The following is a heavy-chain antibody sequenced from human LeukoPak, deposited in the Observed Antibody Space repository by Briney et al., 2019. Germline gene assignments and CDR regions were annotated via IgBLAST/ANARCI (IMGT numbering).Heavy chain of an antibody. V-gene: IGHV3-7*01. CDR1: GFTFSHFW. CDR3: AREDGYCSGGNCYSYFDS. J-gene: IGHJ4*02. D-gene: IGHD2-15*01. Sequence: GGSLRLSCAASGFTFSHFWMSWVRQAPGKGLEWVAYIKKTGSETYYVDSVKGRFTITRDNTRNSLFLQMYSLRAEDTAVYFCAREDGYCSGGNCYSYFDSWGQGTLVTVSS. CDR2: IKKTGSET.